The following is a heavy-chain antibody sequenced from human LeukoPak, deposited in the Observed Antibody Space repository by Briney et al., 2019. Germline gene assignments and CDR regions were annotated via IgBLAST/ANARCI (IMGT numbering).Heavy chain of an antibody. CDR1: GYTFTGYY. D-gene: IGHD3-22*01. Sequence: GASVKVSCKASGYTFTGYYMHWVRQAPGQGLEWMGRINPNSGGTNYAQKFQGRVTMTRDTSISTAYMELSRLRSDDTAVCYCAREHSSGYYKETDWFDPWGQGTLVTVSS. J-gene: IGHJ5*02. CDR3: AREHSSGYYKETDWFDP. V-gene: IGHV1-2*06. CDR2: INPNSGGT.